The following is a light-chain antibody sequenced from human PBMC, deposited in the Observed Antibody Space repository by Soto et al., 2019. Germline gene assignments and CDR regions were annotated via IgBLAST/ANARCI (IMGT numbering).Light chain of an antibody. Sequence: EIVMTQSPLSLSATPGQPASISCKSSQSLLHSNGKTYLYWYVQKSGLSPKLLIYEVSNRFFGVSERFCGSGAGTDFTLKISRVEAEDVGVYYYMQTLQVPSIAFGQGTRLEIK. V-gene: IGKV2D-29*02. CDR1: QSLLHSNGKTY. CDR2: EVS. J-gene: IGKJ5*01. CDR3: MQTLQVPSIA.